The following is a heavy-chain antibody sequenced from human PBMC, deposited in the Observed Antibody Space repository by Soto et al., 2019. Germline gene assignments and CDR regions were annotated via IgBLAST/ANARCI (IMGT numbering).Heavy chain of an antibody. D-gene: IGHD5-12*01. CDR1: GDSVSSNSAA. J-gene: IGHJ6*02. CDR2: TYYRSKWYN. V-gene: IGHV6-1*01. Sequence: KQSQTLSLTCAISGDSVSSNSAAWNWIRQSPSRGLEWLGRTYYRSKWYNDYAVSVKSRITINPDTSKNQFSLQLNSVTPEDTAVYYCARDREQIVATSLHYYYYGMDVWGQGTTVTVSS. CDR3: ARDREQIVATSLHYYYYGMDV.